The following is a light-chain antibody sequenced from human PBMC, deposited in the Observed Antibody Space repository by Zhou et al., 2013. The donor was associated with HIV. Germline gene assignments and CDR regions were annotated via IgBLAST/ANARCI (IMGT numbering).Light chain of an antibody. J-gene: IGKJ4*01. CDR3: QQRSSWPPS. V-gene: IGKV3D-20*02. Sequence: EIVLTQSPATLSLSPGERATLSCRASQSVSSSYLAWYQQKPGQAPRLLIYGASNRATGIPDRFSGSGSGTDFTLTINSLQPEDFAVYYCQQRSSWPPSFGGGSTLEIK. CDR2: GAS. CDR1: QSVSSSY.